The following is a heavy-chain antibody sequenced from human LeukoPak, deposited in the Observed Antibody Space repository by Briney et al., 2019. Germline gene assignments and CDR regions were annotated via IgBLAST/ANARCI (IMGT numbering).Heavy chain of an antibody. CDR3: ASGGQWGVAATYFDY. V-gene: IGHV1-2*02. CDR2: INPNSGDT. D-gene: IGHD5-12*01. J-gene: IGHJ4*02. CDR1: WYTFTGFY. Sequence: ASVKVSCKASWYTFTGFYEHLVRQAAGQRLEVMGWINPNSGDTKYAQKFLSRVIMTRDTSITTAYMELSSLRSDDTAVYYCASGGQWGVAATYFDYWGQGTLVIVSS.